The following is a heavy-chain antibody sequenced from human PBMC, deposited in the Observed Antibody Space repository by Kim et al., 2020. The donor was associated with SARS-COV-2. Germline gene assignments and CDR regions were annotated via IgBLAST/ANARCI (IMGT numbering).Heavy chain of an antibody. CDR2: ISYDGSNN. J-gene: IGHJ6*02. V-gene: IGHV3-30*04. CDR1: GFTFSSYA. D-gene: IGHD6-13*01. CDR3: ARERGSWYDLYYYYGMDV. Sequence: GGSLRLSCAASGFTFSSYAMHWVRQAPGKGLEWVAVISYDGSNNYYADSVKGRFTISRDNSKNTLYLQMNSLRAEDTAVYYCARERGSWYDLYYYYGMDVWGQGTTVTVSS.